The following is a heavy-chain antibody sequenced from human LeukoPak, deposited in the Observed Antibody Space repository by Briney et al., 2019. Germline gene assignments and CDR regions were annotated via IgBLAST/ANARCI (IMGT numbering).Heavy chain of an antibody. CDR3: AKDLTVTTL. V-gene: IGHV3-23*01. Sequence: QTGGSLRLSCAASGFTFSSYAMSWVRQAPGKGLEWVSANSGSGGSTYYADSVEGRFTISRDNSKNTLYLQMNSLRAEDTAVYYCAKDLTVTTLWGQGTMVTVSS. CDR1: GFTFSSYA. CDR2: NSGSGGST. D-gene: IGHD4-17*01. J-gene: IGHJ3*01.